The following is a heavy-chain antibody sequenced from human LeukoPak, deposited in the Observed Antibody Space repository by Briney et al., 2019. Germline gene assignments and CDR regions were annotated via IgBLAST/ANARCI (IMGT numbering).Heavy chain of an antibody. CDR2: IYYSGST. Sequence: PSETLSLTCAVYGGSFSGYYWSWIRQPPGKGLEWIGYIYYSGSTNYNPSLKSRVTISVDTSKNQFSLKLSSVTAADTAVYYCARDYGSGSYYSPSWAFDIWGQGTMVTVSS. CDR1: GGSFSGYY. CDR3: ARDYGSGSYYSPSWAFDI. V-gene: IGHV4-59*01. D-gene: IGHD3-10*01. J-gene: IGHJ3*02.